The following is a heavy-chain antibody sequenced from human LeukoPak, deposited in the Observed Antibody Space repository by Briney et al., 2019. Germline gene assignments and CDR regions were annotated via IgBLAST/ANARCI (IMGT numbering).Heavy chain of an antibody. Sequence: GGSLRLSCAASGFIFSSYGMHWVRQAPGKGLEWGSTISATGGSTFYADSVKGRFTISRDNSKDTLYLQINSLRAEDTAVYFCAKVQTTVVSPPDSWGQGTLVTVSS. CDR2: ISATGGST. D-gene: IGHD4-23*01. CDR1: GFIFSSYG. V-gene: IGHV3-23*01. J-gene: IGHJ4*02. CDR3: AKVQTTVVSPPDS.